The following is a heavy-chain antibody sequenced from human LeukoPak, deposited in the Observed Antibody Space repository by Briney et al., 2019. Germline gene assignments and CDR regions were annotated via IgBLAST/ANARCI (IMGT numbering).Heavy chain of an antibody. D-gene: IGHD4-23*01. Sequence: PGGSLRLSCAASRFTFSRYWMSWVRQAPGKGLEWVANIKQDGSEKYYVDSVKGRFTISRDNAKNSLYLQMNNLRAEDTAVYYCAKDILRWSFDYWGQGTLVTVSS. CDR3: AKDILRWSFDY. CDR2: IKQDGSEK. CDR1: RFTFSRYW. V-gene: IGHV3-7*03. J-gene: IGHJ4*02.